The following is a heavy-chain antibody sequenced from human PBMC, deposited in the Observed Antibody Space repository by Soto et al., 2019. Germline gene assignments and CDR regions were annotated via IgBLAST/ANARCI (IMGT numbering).Heavy chain of an antibody. D-gene: IGHD3-22*01. J-gene: IGHJ6*02. Sequence: QVQLVQSGAEVKKPGASVKVSCKASGYTFTSYAMHWVRQAPGQRLEWMGWINAGNGNTKYSQKFQGRVTITRDTSASTAYMELSSLRSEDTAVYYCARGLVITNNYYYYYGMDVWGQGTTVTVSS. CDR1: GYTFTSYA. CDR3: ARGLVITNNYYYYYGMDV. V-gene: IGHV1-3*01. CDR2: INAGNGNT.